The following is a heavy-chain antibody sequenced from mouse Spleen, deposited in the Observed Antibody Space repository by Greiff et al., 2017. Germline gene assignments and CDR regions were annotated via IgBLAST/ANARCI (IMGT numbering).Heavy chain of an antibody. D-gene: IGHD4-1*01. CDR1: GFSLTSYG. V-gene: IGHV2-9*02. CDR2: IWAGGST. Sequence: VKLQESGPGLVAPSQSLSITCTVSGFSLTSYGVHWVRQPPGKGLEWLGVIWAGGSTNYNSALMSRLSISKDNSKSQVFLKMNSLQTDDTAMYYCASSSNWAFAYWGQGTLVTVSA. J-gene: IGHJ3*01. CDR3: ASSSNWAFAY.